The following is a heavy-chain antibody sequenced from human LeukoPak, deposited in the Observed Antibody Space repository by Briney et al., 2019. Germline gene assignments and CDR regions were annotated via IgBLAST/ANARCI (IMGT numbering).Heavy chain of an antibody. J-gene: IGHJ4*02. CDR1: GFIFSNYA. Sequence: GGSLRLSCAASGFIFSNYAMHWVRQAPGKGLEWVTFIRYDGSNKYYAESVKGRFTISRDNSKNTLYLQMNSLRAEDTAVYYCARDYYYDSSGYLGRWGQGTLVTVSS. CDR2: IRYDGSNK. CDR3: ARDYYYDSSGYLGR. V-gene: IGHV3-30*02. D-gene: IGHD3-22*01.